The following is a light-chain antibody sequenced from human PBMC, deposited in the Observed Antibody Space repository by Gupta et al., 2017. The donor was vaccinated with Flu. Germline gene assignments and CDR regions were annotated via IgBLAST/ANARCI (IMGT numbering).Light chain of an antibody. CDR1: QSVNSNS. CDR2: GAS. J-gene: IGKJ3*01. V-gene: IGKV3-20*01. CDR3: QQYGSSPFT. Sequence: ATLALATRDRATISCGASQSVNSNSLAWYQNKPGQAPRLLIYGASTRTTDVAHRFSGSGSGTDFTLTISSLEPEDVAVYYCQQYGSSPFTFGHGTTVEIK.